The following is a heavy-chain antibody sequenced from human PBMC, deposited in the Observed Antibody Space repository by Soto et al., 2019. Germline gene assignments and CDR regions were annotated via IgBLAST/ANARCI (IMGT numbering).Heavy chain of an antibody. CDR1: GFTFSDYY. CDR3: PREDSLEVRAATARGRAAFVF. D-gene: IGHD2-21*02. J-gene: IGHJ3*01. CDR2: ISSSGSTI. V-gene: IGHV3-11*01. Sequence: QVQLVESGGGLVKPGGSLRLSCAASGFTFSDYYMSWIRQAPGKGLEWVSYISSSGSTIYYADSVKGRFTISRDNAKKSLYLQMNSCRGENTDGYYRPREDSLEVRAATARGRAAFVFWWQGIIVTVSS.